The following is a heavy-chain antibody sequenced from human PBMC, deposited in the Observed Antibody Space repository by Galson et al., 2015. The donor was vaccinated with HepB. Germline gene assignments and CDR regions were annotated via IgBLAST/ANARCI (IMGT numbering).Heavy chain of an antibody. CDR1: GFTFSSYA. D-gene: IGHD3-10*01. CDR2: ISGSGGST. CDR3: AKDLLSGSYSIYYYYYGMDV. J-gene: IGHJ6*02. Sequence: SLRLSCAASGFTFSSYAMSWVRQAPGKGLEWVSAISGSGGSTYYADSVKGRFTISRDNSKNTLYLQMNSLRAEDTAVYYCAKDLLSGSYSIYYYYYGMDVWGQGTTVTVSS. V-gene: IGHV3-23*01.